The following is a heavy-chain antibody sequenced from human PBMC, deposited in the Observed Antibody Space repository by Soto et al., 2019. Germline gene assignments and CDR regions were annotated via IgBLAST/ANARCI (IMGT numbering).Heavy chain of an antibody. Sequence: GGSLRLSCAASGFTFSSYGMHWVRQAPGKGLEWVAAISSNSSNIYYADSVKGRFTISRDNAKNSLYLQMNSLRAEDTAVYYCARTQRDDYWGQGTLVTVS. CDR3: ARTQRDDY. J-gene: IGHJ4*02. CDR1: GFTFSSYG. V-gene: IGHV3-21*01. CDR2: ISSNSSNI.